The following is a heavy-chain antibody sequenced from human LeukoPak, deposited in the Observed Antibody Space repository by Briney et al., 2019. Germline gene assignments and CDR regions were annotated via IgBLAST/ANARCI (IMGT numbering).Heavy chain of an antibody. CDR2: IYHSGST. J-gene: IGHJ4*02. Sequence: KPSETLSLTCAVSGYSISSGYYWGWIRQRPGKGLEWIGSIYHSGSTYYNPSLKSRVTISLDMSKNQFSLKLSSVTAADTAVYYCARSYGSSWYKAHWGQGTLVTVSS. CDR3: ARSYGSSWYKAH. D-gene: IGHD6-13*01. V-gene: IGHV4-38-2*01. CDR1: GYSISSGYY.